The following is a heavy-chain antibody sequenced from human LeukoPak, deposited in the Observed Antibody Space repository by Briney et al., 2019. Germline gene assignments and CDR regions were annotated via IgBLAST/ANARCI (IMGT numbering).Heavy chain of an antibody. CDR2: ISGSGGST. V-gene: IGHV3-23*01. CDR1: GFTFSSYA. CDR3: AMPTYYYDSSGYSGLDDPFDI. D-gene: IGHD3-22*01. J-gene: IGHJ3*02. Sequence: GGSLRLSCAASGFTFSSYAMSWVRQAPGKGLEWVSAISGSGGSTYYADSVKGRFTISRDNSKNTLYLQMNSLRAEDTAVYYCAMPTYYYDSSGYSGLDDPFDIWGQGTMVTVSS.